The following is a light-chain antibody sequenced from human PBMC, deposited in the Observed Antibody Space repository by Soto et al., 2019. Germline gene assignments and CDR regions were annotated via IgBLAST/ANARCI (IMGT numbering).Light chain of an antibody. CDR1: QSLVSSNGNTF. J-gene: IGKJ4*01. Sequence: DVVLTQSPLSLPVTLGQPASISCRSSQSLVSSNGNTFLNWFQQRPGQSPRRLIYKVSNRDSGVPDRFSGSGSCTDFTLKISRVEAEDVGVYYCMQGTHWPLTFGGGTKVEIK. CDR2: KVS. CDR3: MQGTHWPLT. V-gene: IGKV2-30*01.